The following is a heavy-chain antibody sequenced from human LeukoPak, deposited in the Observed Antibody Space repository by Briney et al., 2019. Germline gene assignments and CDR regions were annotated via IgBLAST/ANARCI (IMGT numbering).Heavy chain of an antibody. D-gene: IGHD6-19*01. CDR1: GFTFDDYA. V-gene: IGHV3-9*01. J-gene: IGHJ4*02. Sequence: PGRSLRLSCAASGFTFDDYAMHWVRQAPGKGLEWVSGISWNSGSIGYADSVKGRFTISRDNAKNSLYLQMNSLRAEDTALYYCAKDIGGIAVAGTTLDYWGQGTLVTVSS. CDR3: AKDIGGIAVAGTTLDY. CDR2: ISWNSGSI.